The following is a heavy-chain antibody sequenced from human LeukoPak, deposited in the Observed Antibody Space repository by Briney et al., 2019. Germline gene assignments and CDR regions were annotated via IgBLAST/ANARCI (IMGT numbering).Heavy chain of an antibody. Sequence: GGSLRLSCAASGFTFSSYGMHWVRQAPGKGLEWVAVISYDGSNKYYADSVKGRFTISRDNSKNTLYLQMNSLRAEDTAVYYCATAPPGGNVVLDSWGQGTLVTVSS. CDR3: ATAPPGGNVVLDS. D-gene: IGHD6-6*01. CDR1: GFTFSSYG. V-gene: IGHV3-30*03. CDR2: ISYDGSNK. J-gene: IGHJ4*02.